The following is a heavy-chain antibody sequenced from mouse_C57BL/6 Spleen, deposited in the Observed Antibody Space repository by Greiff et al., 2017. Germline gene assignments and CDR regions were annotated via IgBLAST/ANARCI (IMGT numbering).Heavy chain of an antibody. J-gene: IGHJ4*01. D-gene: IGHD4-1*01. CDR1: GYTFTSYW. CDR2: IDPSGSYT. Sequence: QVQLQQPGAELVKPGASVKLSCKASGYTFTSYWMQWVKQRPGQGLEWIGEIDPSGSYTNYNQKFKGKATLTVDTSSSTAYMQLSSLTSEDSAVYYCARGLGAMDYWGQGTSVTVSS. V-gene: IGHV1-50*01. CDR3: ARGLGAMDY.